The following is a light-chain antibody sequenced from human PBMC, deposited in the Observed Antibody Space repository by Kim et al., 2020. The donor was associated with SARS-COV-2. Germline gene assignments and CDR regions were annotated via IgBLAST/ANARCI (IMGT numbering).Light chain of an antibody. CDR2: DVS. CDR3: SSYTTSSTSV. J-gene: IGLJ3*02. V-gene: IGLV2-14*01. CDR1: SSDIGGYNY. Sequence: QSVLTQPASVSGSPGQSITISCTGTSSDIGGYNYVSWYQQHPGKVPKLMIYDVSKRPSGVSNRFSGSKSGNTASLTISGLQAEDEANYYCSSYTTSSTSVFGGGTQLTVL.